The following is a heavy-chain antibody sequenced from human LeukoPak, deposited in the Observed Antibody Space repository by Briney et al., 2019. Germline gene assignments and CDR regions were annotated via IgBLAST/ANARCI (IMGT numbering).Heavy chain of an antibody. CDR2: INGDGSIT. V-gene: IGHV3-74*01. CDR1: GFTFNSYW. J-gene: IGHJ4*02. CDR3: AKEGFSGSTFVEW. D-gene: IGHD5-12*01. Sequence: GGSLRLSCSASGFTFNSYWMHWVRQGPGEGLVWVSRINGDGSITGYADSVQGRFTVSRDNAKNTVYLQMNSLRAEDTATYYCAKEGFSGSTFVEWWGQGTLSTVSS.